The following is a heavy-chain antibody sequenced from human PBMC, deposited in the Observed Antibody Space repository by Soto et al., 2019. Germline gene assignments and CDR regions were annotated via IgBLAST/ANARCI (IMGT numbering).Heavy chain of an antibody. CDR1: GFTFSSYS. CDR2: ISSSSSTI. J-gene: IGHJ6*02. D-gene: IGHD3-9*01. CDR3: ARDGDILTGYYIMAGFYYYGMDV. Sequence: EVQLVESGGGLVQPGGSLRLSCAASGFTFSSYSMNWVRQAPGKGLEWVSYISSSSSTIYYADSVKGRITISRDNAKNSLYLQMNSLRDEDTAVYYCARDGDILTGYYIMAGFYYYGMDVWGQGTTVTVSS. V-gene: IGHV3-48*02.